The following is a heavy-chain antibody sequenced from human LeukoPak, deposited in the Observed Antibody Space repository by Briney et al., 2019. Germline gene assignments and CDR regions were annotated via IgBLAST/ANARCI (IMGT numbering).Heavy chain of an antibody. Sequence: SETLSLTCIVSGGSISSSGYYWGWIRQPPGRGLEWIGSIYYSGSTYYNPSLKSRVTISVDTSKNQFSLKLSSVTAADTAVYYCARRGSSTFFGYFDYWGQGTLVTVSS. CDR2: IYYSGST. CDR1: GGSISSSGYY. V-gene: IGHV4-39*01. J-gene: IGHJ4*02. D-gene: IGHD2-2*01. CDR3: ARRGSSTFFGYFDY.